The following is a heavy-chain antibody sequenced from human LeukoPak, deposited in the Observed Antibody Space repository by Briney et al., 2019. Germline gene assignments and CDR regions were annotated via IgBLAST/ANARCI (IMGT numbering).Heavy chain of an antibody. CDR1: GVSLSGYY. Sequence: PSETLSLTCAVYGVSLSGYYWSWIRPPPGKGLEWIGEINHSGSTNYNPPLKSRVTISIDTSKNLFSLKLTSVTAPAPAVPLVASLPGYRYAHDAFDIWGQGTMVTVSS. V-gene: IGHV4-34*01. D-gene: IGHD5-18*01. CDR2: INHSGST. CDR3: ASLPGYRYAHDAFDI. J-gene: IGHJ3*02.